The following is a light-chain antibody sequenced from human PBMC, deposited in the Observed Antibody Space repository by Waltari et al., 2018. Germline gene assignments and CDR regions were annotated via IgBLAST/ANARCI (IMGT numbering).Light chain of an antibody. CDR2: EDS. Sequence: QKKPSQAPVRGIYEDSQRPSGIPEQFSGSNSGNTATLTISGTQAMDEADYYCQALYRSTPSYVFETGTKVTVL. J-gene: IGLJ1*01. CDR3: QALYRSTPSYV. V-gene: IGLV3-1*01.